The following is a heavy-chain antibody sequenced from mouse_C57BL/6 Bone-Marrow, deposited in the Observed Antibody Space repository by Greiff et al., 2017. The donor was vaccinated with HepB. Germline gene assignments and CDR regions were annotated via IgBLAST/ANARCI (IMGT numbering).Heavy chain of an antibody. V-gene: IGHV1-82*01. J-gene: IGHJ3*01. CDR3: ARKMGPAWFAY. Sequence: QVHVKQSGPELVKPGASVKISCKASGYAFSSSWMNWVKQRPGKGLEWIGRIYPGDGDTNYNGKFKGKATLTADKSSSTAYMQLSSLTSEDSAVYFCARKMGPAWFAYWGQGTLVTVSA. CDR1: GYAFSSSW. CDR2: IYPGDGDT. D-gene: IGHD2-3*01.